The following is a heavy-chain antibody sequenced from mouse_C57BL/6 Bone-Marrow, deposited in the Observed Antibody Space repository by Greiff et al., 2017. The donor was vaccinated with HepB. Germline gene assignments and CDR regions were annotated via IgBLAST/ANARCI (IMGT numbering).Heavy chain of an antibody. D-gene: IGHD1-1*01. CDR1: GYTFTSSG. CDR3: ASPYYYGSSPWFAY. Sequence: QVQLQQSGAELARPGASVKLSCKASGYTFTSSGISWVKQRTGQGLEWIGEIYPRSGNTYYNEKFKGKATLTADKSSSTAYMELRSLTSEDSAVYFCASPYYYGSSPWFAYWGQGTLVTVSA. CDR2: IYPRSGNT. V-gene: IGHV1-81*01. J-gene: IGHJ3*01.